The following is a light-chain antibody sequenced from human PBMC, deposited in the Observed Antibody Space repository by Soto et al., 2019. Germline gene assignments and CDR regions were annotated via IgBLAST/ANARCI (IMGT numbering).Light chain of an antibody. CDR2: GAS. J-gene: IGKJ4*01. CDR1: QSISSK. CDR3: HQYNNWPLT. V-gene: IGKV3-15*01. Sequence: EIVMTQSPATLSVSPGERATLSCRASQSISSKLAWYQQKPGQAPRLLIYGASTRATGIPARFSGSGSGTEFTLTISSLPSEDFAVYYGHQYNNWPLTFDGGTKVEIK.